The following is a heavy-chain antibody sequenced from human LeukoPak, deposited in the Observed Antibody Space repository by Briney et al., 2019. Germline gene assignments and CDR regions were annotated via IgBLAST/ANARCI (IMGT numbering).Heavy chain of an antibody. CDR1: GFTFSTYS. CDR2: INGDSRYL. J-gene: IGHJ3*02. Sequence: GSLRLSCAASGFTFSTYSMNWVRQAPGKGLEWVSYINGDSRYLYYADSVKGRFTISRDNAKNSVYLQMNNLRAEDTAVYYCAREDGYGAFDIWGQGSMVTVSS. V-gene: IGHV3-21*01. CDR3: AREDGYGAFDI. D-gene: IGHD2-15*01.